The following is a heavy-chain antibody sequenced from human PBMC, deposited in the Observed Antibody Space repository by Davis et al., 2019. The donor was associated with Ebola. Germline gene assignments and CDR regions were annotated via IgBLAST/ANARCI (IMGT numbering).Heavy chain of an antibody. Sequence: SQTLSLTCAISGDSVSINSAAWNWIRQSPSRGLEWLGRTYYRSKWYNDYAVSVKSRITINPDTSKNQFSLQLNSVTPEDTAVYYCARDLLISSGYVLVGDYYYYGMDVWGKGTTVTVSS. J-gene: IGHJ6*04. V-gene: IGHV6-1*01. CDR3: ARDLLISSGYVLVGDYYYYGMDV. CDR1: GDSVSINSAA. D-gene: IGHD5-12*01. CDR2: TYYRSKWYN.